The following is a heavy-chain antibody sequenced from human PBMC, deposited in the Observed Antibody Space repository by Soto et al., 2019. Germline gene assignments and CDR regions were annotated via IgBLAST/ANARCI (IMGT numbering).Heavy chain of an antibody. CDR2: VSGSDTYT. J-gene: IGHJ4*02. Sequence: QVQLVVSGGGLVKPGGSLRLSCAASDFNFRDYYMSWFRQAPGKGLEWVSYVSGSDTYTNYAGSVKGRFTVFRDNTNKAGYLQMASLRDEDTAVYYFGRKTTVTKPDDYCRQGTSVTVPS. V-gene: IGHV3-11*06. CDR3: GRKTTVTKPDDY. D-gene: IGHD4-17*01. CDR1: DFNFRDYY.